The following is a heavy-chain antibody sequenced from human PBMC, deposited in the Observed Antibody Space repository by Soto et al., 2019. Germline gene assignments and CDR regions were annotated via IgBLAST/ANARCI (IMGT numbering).Heavy chain of an antibody. CDR2: INPNSGGT. J-gene: IGHJ6*02. V-gene: IGHV1-2*02. Sequence: QVQLVQSGAEVKKPGASVKVSCKASGYTFTGYYMHWVRQAPGKGLECMGWINPNSGGTNYAQKFQGRVTMNRDTSISTAYMELSRLRSDDTAVYYCARVTVPAAIHRYYYYGMDVWGQGTTVTVSS. CDR1: GYTFTGYY. D-gene: IGHD2-2*02. CDR3: ARVTVPAAIHRYYYYGMDV.